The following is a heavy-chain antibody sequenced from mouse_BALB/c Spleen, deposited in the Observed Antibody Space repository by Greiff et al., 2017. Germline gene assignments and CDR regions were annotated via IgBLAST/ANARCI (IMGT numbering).Heavy chain of an antibody. V-gene: IGHV1-80*01. D-gene: IGHD1-1*01. CDR2: IYPGDGDT. CDR3: TRDYYGSSYGFAY. CDR1: GYAFSSYW. Sequence: VQLQQSGAELVRPGSSVKISCKASGYAFSSYWMNWVKQRPGQGLEWIGQIYPGDGDTNYNGKFKSKATLTVDKSSSTAYMQLSSLTSEDSAVYYCTRDYYGSSYGFAYWGQGTLVTVSA. J-gene: IGHJ3*01.